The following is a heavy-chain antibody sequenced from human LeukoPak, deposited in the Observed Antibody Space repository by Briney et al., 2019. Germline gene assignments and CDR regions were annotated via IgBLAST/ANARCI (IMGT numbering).Heavy chain of an antibody. CDR1: GFTFSSYA. CDR2: ISESGDTP. J-gene: IGHJ2*01. Sequence: GGSLRLSCTASGFTFSSYALSWVRQAPGKGLEWVSSISESGDTPYYADSVKGHFTISRDNSKNTLYLQMSSLRAEDTAVYYCAQLLDDNPIRWYFGLWGRGTLVTVSS. CDR3: AQLLDDNPIRWYFGL. V-gene: IGHV3-23*01. D-gene: IGHD1-14*01.